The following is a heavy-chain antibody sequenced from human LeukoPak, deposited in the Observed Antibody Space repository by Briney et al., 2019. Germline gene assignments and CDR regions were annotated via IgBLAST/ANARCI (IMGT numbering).Heavy chain of an antibody. CDR3: ASRGEIVVVPAAPRYYYYYYMDV. CDR1: GGTFSSYA. CDR2: IIPIFGTA. Sequence: ASVKVSCKASGGTFSSYAISWVRQVPGQGLEWMGGIIPIFGTANYAQKFQGRGTITADESTSTAYMELSSLRSEDTAVYYCASRGEIVVVPAAPRYYYYYYMDVWGKGTTVTVSS. J-gene: IGHJ6*03. D-gene: IGHD2-2*01. V-gene: IGHV1-69*13.